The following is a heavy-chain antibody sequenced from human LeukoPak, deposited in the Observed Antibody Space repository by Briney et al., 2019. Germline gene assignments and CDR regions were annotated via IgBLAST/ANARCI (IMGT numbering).Heavy chain of an antibody. CDR3: ARGLSGRFRGLAI. Sequence: SETLSLTYAVYGGSFSGYYWSWIRQPPGKGLEWIGEINHSGSTNYNPSLKSRVTISVDTSKNQFSLKLSSVTAADTAVYYCARGLSGRFRGLAIWGQGTLVTVSS. CDR2: INHSGST. D-gene: IGHD6-19*01. V-gene: IGHV4-34*01. J-gene: IGHJ4*02. CDR1: GGSFSGYY.